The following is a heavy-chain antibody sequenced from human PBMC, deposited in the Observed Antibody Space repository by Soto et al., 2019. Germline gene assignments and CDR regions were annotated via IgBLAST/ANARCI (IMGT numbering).Heavy chain of an antibody. J-gene: IGHJ3*02. CDR2: ISAYNGNT. Sequence: ASVKVSCKASGYTFTSYGISWVRQAPGQGLEWMGWISAYNGNTNYAQKLQGRVTMTTDTSTSTAYMELRSLRSDDTAVYYCARDRASRLITISPLDAFDIWGQGTMVTVSS. D-gene: IGHD3-3*01. CDR1: GYTFTSYG. V-gene: IGHV1-18*01. CDR3: ARDRASRLITISPLDAFDI.